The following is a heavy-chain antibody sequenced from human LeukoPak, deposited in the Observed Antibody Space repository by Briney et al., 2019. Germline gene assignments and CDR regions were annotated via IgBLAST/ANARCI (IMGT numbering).Heavy chain of an antibody. CDR2: ISAYNGNT. Sequence: VASVKVSCKASGGTFSSYAISWVRQAPGQGLEWMGWISAYNGNTNYAQKLQGRVTMTTDTSTSTAYMELRSLRSDDTAVYYCARDYYDSSGYAEYFQHWGQGTLVTVSS. CDR1: GGTFSSYA. CDR3: ARDYYDSSGYAEYFQH. V-gene: IGHV1-18*01. J-gene: IGHJ1*01. D-gene: IGHD3-22*01.